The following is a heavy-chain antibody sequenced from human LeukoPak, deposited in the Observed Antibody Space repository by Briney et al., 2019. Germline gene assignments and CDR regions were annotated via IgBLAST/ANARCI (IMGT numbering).Heavy chain of an antibody. Sequence: GASVKVSCKASGYTFTGYYMHWVRQAPGKGLEWMGGFDPEDGETIYAQKFQGRVTMTEDTSTDTAYMELSSLRSEDTAVYYCATTSHFDYWGQGTLVTVSS. J-gene: IGHJ4*02. V-gene: IGHV1-24*01. CDR1: GYTFTGYY. CDR3: ATTSHFDY. CDR2: FDPEDGET.